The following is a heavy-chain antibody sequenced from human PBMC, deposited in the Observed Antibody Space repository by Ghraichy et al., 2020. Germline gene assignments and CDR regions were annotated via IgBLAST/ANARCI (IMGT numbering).Heavy chain of an antibody. CDR2: IYYSGST. CDR1: GGSVSSGSYY. D-gene: IGHD4-17*01. CDR3: AREGLTTVTTGFDY. V-gene: IGHV4-61*01. J-gene: IGHJ4*02. Sequence: SETLSLTCTVSGGSVSSGSYYWSWIRQPPGKGLEWIGYIYYSGSTNYNPSLKSRVTISVDTSKNQFSLKLSSVTAADTAVYYCAREGLTTVTTGFDYWGQGTLVTVSS.